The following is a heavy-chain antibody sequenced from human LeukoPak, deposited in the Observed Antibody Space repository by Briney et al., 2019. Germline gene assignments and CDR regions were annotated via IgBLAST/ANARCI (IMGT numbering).Heavy chain of an antibody. CDR2: ISSVSSYI. D-gene: IGHD2-2*01. Sequence: GGALRLSCAASGFTFSSYSMNWVRQAPGKGLEWVSSISSVSSYIYYADSVKGRFTISRDNAKNSLYLQMNSLRAEDTAVYYCASYCSSTSCYPYYYYGMDVWGQGTTVTVSS. J-gene: IGHJ6*02. V-gene: IGHV3-21*01. CDR1: GFTFSSYS. CDR3: ASYCSSTSCYPYYYYGMDV.